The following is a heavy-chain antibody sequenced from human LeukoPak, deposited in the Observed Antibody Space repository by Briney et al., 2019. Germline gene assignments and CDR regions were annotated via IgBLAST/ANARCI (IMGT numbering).Heavy chain of an antibody. Sequence: PSETPSLTCPVSGGSISSGGYSWSWIRQPPGKGLEWIGYLYHSGSTYYNPSLKSRVTISVDRSKNQFSLKLSSVTAADTAVYYCARTWKYSSGWPFDYWGQGTLVTVSS. CDR3: ARTWKYSSGWPFDY. CDR2: LYHSGST. D-gene: IGHD6-19*01. CDR1: GGSISSGGYS. J-gene: IGHJ4*02. V-gene: IGHV4-30-2*01.